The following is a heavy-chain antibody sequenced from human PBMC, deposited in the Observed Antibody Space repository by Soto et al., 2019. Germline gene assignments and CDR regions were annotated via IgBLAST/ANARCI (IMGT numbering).Heavy chain of an antibody. V-gene: IGHV1-18*04. CDR1: GYTFTSYG. CDR3: ARDLVGIVVVTAIFQSDYYYGMDV. Sequence: ASVKVSCKASGYTFTSYGISWLRQAPGQGLEWMGWISAYNGNTNYAQKLQGRVTMTTDTSTSTAYMELRSLRSDDTAVYYCARDLVGIVVVTAIFQSDYYYGMDVWGQGTTVPVSS. D-gene: IGHD2-21*02. CDR2: ISAYNGNT. J-gene: IGHJ6*02.